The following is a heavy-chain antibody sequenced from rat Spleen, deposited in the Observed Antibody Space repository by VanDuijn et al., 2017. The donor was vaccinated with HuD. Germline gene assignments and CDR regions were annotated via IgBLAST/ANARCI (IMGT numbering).Heavy chain of an antibody. V-gene: IGHV3-1*01. J-gene: IGHJ2*01. CDR2: ISYSGST. CDR1: GYSITSNY. Sequence: EVQLQESGPGLVKPSQSLSLTCSVTGYSITSNYWGWIRKFPGNKMEWMAYISYSGSTGFNPSPKSRISITRDTSKNQFFLQVRSVTTEDTATYYCARSRYNNYWFDHWGQGVMVTVSS. CDR3: ARSRYNNYWFDH. D-gene: IGHD1-10*01.